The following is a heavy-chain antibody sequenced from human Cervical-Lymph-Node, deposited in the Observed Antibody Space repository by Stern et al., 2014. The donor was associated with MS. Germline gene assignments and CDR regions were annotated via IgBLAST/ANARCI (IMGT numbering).Heavy chain of an antibody. CDR3: ARSAFYSNYAPFDY. D-gene: IGHD4-11*01. CDR1: GGYFSAYY. Sequence: QMQLQQWGAGLLKPSETLSLTCTVYGGYFSAYYWSWIRQSPGKGLEWIGEISHSGSTNYNSSLKSRVTISLDPSKNQFSLKLSPVTAADTAMYFCARSAFYSNYAPFDYWGQGTLVTVSS. CDR2: ISHSGST. V-gene: IGHV4-34*01. J-gene: IGHJ4*02.